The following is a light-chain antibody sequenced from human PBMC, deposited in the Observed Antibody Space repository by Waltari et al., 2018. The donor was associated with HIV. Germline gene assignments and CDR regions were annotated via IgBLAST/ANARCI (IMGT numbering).Light chain of an antibody. CDR3: SSFTSSSTDVV. V-gene: IGLV2-14*01. CDR2: EVS. CDR1: ISDVGGYDF. Sequence: PGQSITISCTGTISDVGGYDFVSWYQLHPGKAPKLMIYEVSNRPSGVSNRFSGSKSGNTASLTISGLQAEDEADYYCSSFTSSSTDVVFGGGTKLTVL. J-gene: IGLJ2*01.